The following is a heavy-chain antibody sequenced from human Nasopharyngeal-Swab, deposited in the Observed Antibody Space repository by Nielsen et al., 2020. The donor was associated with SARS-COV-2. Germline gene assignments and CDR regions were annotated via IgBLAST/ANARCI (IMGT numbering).Heavy chain of an antibody. CDR2: ISYDGSNK. CDR3: AKDTSGWFLDY. Sequence: GGSLRLSCAASGFTVSSQYMNWVRHAPGKGLEWVAVISYDGSNKYSVDSVKGRFTISRDNSKNTLYLQMNSLRAEDTAVYYCAKDTSGWFLDYWGQGTLVTVSS. V-gene: IGHV3-30*18. D-gene: IGHD6-19*01. CDR1: GFTVSSQY. J-gene: IGHJ4*02.